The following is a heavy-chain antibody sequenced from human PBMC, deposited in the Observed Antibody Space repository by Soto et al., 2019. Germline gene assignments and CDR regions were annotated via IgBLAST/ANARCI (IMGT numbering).Heavy chain of an antibody. V-gene: IGHV4-61*08. Sequence: PSETLSLTCTVSGGSISSCGYYWSWIRQHPGKGLEWIGYIYYSGSTNYNPSLKSRVTISVDTSKNQFPLKLSSVTAADTAVYYCARHAQYYDFWSGYCHFDYWGQGTLVTVSS. CDR1: GGSISSCGYY. CDR2: IYYSGST. CDR3: ARHAQYYDFWSGYCHFDY. D-gene: IGHD3-3*01. J-gene: IGHJ4*02.